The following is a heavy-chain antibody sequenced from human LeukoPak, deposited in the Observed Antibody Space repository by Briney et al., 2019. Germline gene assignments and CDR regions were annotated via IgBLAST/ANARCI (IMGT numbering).Heavy chain of an antibody. D-gene: IGHD3-22*01. Sequence: PSETLSLTCTVSGGSISSGSYYWSWIRQPAGKGQEWIGRIYTSGSTNYNPSLKSRVTISVDTSKNQFSLKLSSVTAADTAVYYCARGYYYDSSGSLGYWGQGTLVTVSS. J-gene: IGHJ4*02. CDR2: IYTSGST. CDR1: GGSISSGSYY. CDR3: ARGYYYDSSGSLGY. V-gene: IGHV4-61*02.